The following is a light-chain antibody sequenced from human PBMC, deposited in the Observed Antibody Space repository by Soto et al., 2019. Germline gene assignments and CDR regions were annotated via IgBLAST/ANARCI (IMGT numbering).Light chain of an antibody. J-gene: IGKJ5*01. CDR2: RAS. CDR1: QSVNVL. CDR3: QQYNNWPIT. V-gene: IGKV3-15*01. Sequence: EVVLTHSPATLSVSPGEGATLSCRASQSVNVLLAWYQQKPGQAPRLLIYRASTRATGVPARFSGSGSETEFTLTISTLQSEDFAVYYCQQYNNWPITFGQGTRLEIK.